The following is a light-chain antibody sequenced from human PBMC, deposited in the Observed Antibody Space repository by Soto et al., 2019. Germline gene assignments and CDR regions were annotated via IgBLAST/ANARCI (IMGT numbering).Light chain of an antibody. CDR2: EVT. CDR1: SSDVGDYNY. J-gene: IGLJ1*01. CDR3: ISHTSSSTLYV. Sequence: QSVLTQRATVSGSPGQSITISCTGTSSDVGDYNYVSWYQQHPGKAPKLIIYEVTNRPSGISNRFSGSKSGNKASLTISGLQAEDEADYHCISHTSSSTLYVFGTGTKSTVL. V-gene: IGLV2-14*01.